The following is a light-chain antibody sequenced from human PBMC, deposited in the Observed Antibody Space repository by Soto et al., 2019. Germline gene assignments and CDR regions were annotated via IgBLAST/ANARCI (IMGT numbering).Light chain of an antibody. Sequence: DIVMTQSPDSLAVSLGERATINCKSSQSVLYSSNNKNYLAWYQQNPGQPPKLLIYWASTRESGVPDRFSGSGSGTDFTLTINSLQAEDGAVYYCQQYYNTPFTFGPGTKVYIK. V-gene: IGKV4-1*01. J-gene: IGKJ3*01. CDR1: QSVLYSSNNKNY. CDR3: QQYYNTPFT. CDR2: WAS.